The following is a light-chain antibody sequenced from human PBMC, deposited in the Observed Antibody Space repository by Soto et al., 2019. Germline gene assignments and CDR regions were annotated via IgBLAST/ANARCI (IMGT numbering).Light chain of an antibody. Sequence: DIQMTQSPSPLSASVGDRVTITCRASQGISKWLAWYQQKPGKAPKLLIYGASSLENGVPSRFSGSGSGTEFTLTISSLQPDDFATYFCQQYNSYDMWSFGQGTKVDLK. J-gene: IGKJ1*01. CDR2: GAS. CDR1: QGISKW. CDR3: QQYNSYDMWS. V-gene: IGKV1-5*01.